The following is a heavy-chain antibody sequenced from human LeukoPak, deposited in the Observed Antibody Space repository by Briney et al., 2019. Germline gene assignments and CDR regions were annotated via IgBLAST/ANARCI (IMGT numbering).Heavy chain of an antibody. Sequence: HSGGSLRLSCGASGITFSNYGMHWVRQAPGKGLEWVAFIRYDGNNKHYADSVKGRFTISRDNSKSTLYIQMNSLRAEDTAVYYCARAKPKNMVRGLIMRRESRYYFDYWGQGTLVTVSS. D-gene: IGHD3-10*01. CDR3: ARAKPKNMVRGLIMRRESRYYFDY. CDR1: GITFSNYG. CDR2: IRYDGNNK. V-gene: IGHV3-30*02. J-gene: IGHJ4*02.